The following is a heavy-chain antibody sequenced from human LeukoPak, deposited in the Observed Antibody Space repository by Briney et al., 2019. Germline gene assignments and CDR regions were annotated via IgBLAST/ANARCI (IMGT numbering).Heavy chain of an antibody. V-gene: IGHV3-53*04. CDR2: IYSGGST. D-gene: IGHD2-2*01. J-gene: IGHJ5*02. Sequence: GGSLRLSCAASGFTVSSNYMSWVRQAPGKRLEWVSVIYSGGSTYYADSVKGRFTISRHNSKNTLYLQMNSLRAEDTAVYYCARVLGTRQSNWFDPWGQGTLVTVSS. CDR3: ARVLGTRQSNWFDP. CDR1: GFTVSSNY.